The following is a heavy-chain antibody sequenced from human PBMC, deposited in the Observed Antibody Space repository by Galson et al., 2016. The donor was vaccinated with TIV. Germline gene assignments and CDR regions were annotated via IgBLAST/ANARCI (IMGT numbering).Heavy chain of an antibody. D-gene: IGHD3-22*01. V-gene: IGHV2-70*11. J-gene: IGHJ4*02. Sequence: PALVKPTQTLTLTCTFSGFSLNTDGMCVNWIRQPPGKALEWLARIDWADDKSYSPSLKTRLTISKDTSNNQVVLTLTNMDPVDTAPYYCALISGYYDNSGHYIPMVFDYGGQGALVTVSS. CDR2: IDWADDK. CDR3: ALISGYYDNSGHYIPMVFDY. CDR1: GFSLNTDGMC.